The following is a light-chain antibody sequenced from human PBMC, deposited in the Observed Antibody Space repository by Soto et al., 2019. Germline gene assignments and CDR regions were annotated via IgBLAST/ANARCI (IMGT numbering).Light chain of an antibody. V-gene: IGLV2-8*01. CDR1: SSDVGAYKY. Sequence: QSVLTQPPSASESPGQSVTISCTGTSSDVGAYKYVSWYQQYPGKAPKLMIYEVTKRPSGVPDRFSGSKSGNTASLTVSGLQAEDEADYYCTSYVGNDIWVFGGGTKLTVL. J-gene: IGLJ3*02. CDR3: TSYVGNDIWV. CDR2: EVT.